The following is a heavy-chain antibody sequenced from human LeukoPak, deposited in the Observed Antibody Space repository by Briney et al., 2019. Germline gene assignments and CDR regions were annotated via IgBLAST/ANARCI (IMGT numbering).Heavy chain of an antibody. V-gene: IGHV3-53*01. J-gene: IGHJ4*02. CDR2: IYSSGTT. CDR1: GFSVSSNY. Sequence: PGGSLRLSCAVSGFSVSSNYMTWVRQAPGLGLEWVSLIYSSGTTKYADFVKGRFTISRDISKNTLYLQMNSLRADDTAVYYCARVTGPSSREWPYIDCWGLGTLVTVSS. CDR3: ARVTGPSSREWPYIDC. D-gene: IGHD3-3*01.